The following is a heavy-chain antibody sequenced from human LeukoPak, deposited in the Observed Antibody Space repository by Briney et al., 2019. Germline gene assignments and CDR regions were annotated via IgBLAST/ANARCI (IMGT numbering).Heavy chain of an antibody. Sequence: SETLSLTCAVYGGSFSGYYWSWIRQPPGKGLEWIGEINHSGTTNYNPSLKSRVTVSVGTSKNQFSLKLSSVTAADTAVYYCARSTGGYSYGLDPWGQGTLVTVSS. CDR3: ARSTGGYSYGLDP. V-gene: IGHV4-34*01. J-gene: IGHJ5*02. CDR2: INHSGTT. D-gene: IGHD5-18*01. CDR1: GGSFSGYY.